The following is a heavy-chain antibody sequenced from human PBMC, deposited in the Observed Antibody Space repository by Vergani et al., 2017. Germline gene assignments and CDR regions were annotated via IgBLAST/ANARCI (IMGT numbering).Heavy chain of an antibody. J-gene: IGHJ4*02. CDR2: IYDSGDT. Sequence: QVQLQESGPGVVKPSQTLSLTCSVSGDSMNTYYWTWIRQPPGKGLEWIGYIYDSGDTKYNPSLKSRVTMSLDTSKNQFSLNLYSVTAADTAVYYCATIGYRRWGYYFDYWGQGILVTVSS. CDR1: GDSMNTYY. CDR3: ATIGYRRWGYYFDY. V-gene: IGHV4-59*01. D-gene: IGHD2-2*02.